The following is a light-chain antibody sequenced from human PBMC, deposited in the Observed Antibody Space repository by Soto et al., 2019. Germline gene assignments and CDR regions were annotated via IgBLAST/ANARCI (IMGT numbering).Light chain of an antibody. V-gene: IGKV1-6*01. CDR2: AAS. J-gene: IGKJ4*01. Sequence: AIQMTQSPSSLSASVGDRVTITCRASQGIRNDLGWYQQKPGKAPKLLIYAASNLQSGVPLRFSGSGSGTDFILTISSLQPDDFATYYCLQDYNSPLTFGGGTKVEIK. CDR1: QGIRND. CDR3: LQDYNSPLT.